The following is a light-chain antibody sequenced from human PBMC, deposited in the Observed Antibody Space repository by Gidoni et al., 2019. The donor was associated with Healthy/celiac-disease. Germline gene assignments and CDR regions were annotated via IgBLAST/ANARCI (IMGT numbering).Light chain of an antibody. J-gene: IGKJ4*01. CDR2: DAS. CDR3: QQRSNWPPLT. Sequence: ETGLTQSPATLSLSPGERATLSCRASQSVSSYLAWYQQKPGQAPRLLIYDASNRATGIPARFSGSGSGTDFTLTISSLEPEDFAVYYCQQRSNWPPLTFXGXTKVEIK. V-gene: IGKV3-11*01. CDR1: QSVSSY.